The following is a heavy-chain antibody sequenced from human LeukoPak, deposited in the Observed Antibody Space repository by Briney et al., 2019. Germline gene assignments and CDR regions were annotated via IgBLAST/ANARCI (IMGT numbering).Heavy chain of an antibody. Sequence: GGSLRLSCAASGFTFSNYWMHWVRQAPGKGLVWVSRINSDGINTSYADSVKGRFTISRDNAKNSLYLQMNSLRAEDTAVFYCARVAYSYGTFDYWGQGTLVTVSS. CDR3: ARVAYSYGTFDY. CDR1: GFTFSNYW. J-gene: IGHJ4*02. D-gene: IGHD5-18*01. V-gene: IGHV3-74*01. CDR2: INSDGINT.